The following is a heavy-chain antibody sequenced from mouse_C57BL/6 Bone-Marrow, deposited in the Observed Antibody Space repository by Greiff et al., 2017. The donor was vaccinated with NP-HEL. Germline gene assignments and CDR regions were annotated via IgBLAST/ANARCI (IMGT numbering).Heavy chain of an antibody. J-gene: IGHJ4*01. CDR1: GYTFTSYW. Sequence: QVHVKQPGAELVRPGTSVKLSCKASGYTFTSYWMHWVKQRPGQGLEWIGVIDPSDSYTNYNQKFKGKATLTVDTSSSTAYMQLSSLTSEDSAVYYCANMDYWGQGTSVTVSS. CDR3: ANMDY. V-gene: IGHV1-59*01. CDR2: IDPSDSYT.